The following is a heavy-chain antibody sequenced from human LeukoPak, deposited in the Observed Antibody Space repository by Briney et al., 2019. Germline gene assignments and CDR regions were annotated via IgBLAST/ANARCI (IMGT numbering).Heavy chain of an antibody. D-gene: IGHD1-26*01. CDR3: ARDVSGSYYDGSDY. J-gene: IGHJ4*02. V-gene: IGHV4-59*01. CDR1: GGSISTYY. CDR2: IYNSGSA. Sequence: SETLSLTCTVSGGSISTYYWSWIRQPPGKGLEWIGYIYNSGSANYNPSLKSRVTISVDMSNNQFSLKLRSVNAADTAVYYCARDVSGSYYDGSDYWGQGAPVTVSS.